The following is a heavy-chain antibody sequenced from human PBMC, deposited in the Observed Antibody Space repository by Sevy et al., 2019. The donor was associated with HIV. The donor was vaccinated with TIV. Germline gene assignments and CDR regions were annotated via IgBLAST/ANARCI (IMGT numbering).Heavy chain of an antibody. Sequence: GGSLRLSCTDSGFTFSNYEMNWVRQAPGKGLEWISYITLSGSSTYYADSVKGRFTISRDNAENSVYLQMNSLRAEDTAVYYCARDRQGISVAGTAIDYWGQGTLVTVSS. J-gene: IGHJ4*02. V-gene: IGHV3-48*03. D-gene: IGHD6-19*01. CDR3: ARDRQGISVAGTAIDY. CDR2: ITLSGSST. CDR1: GFTFSNYE.